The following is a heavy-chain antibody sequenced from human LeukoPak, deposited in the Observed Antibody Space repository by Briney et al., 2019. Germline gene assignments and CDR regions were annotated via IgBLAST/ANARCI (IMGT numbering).Heavy chain of an antibody. CDR1: GGSISSYY. CDR3: ARVVRDGSNWFDP. D-gene: IGHD3-10*01. J-gene: IGHJ5*02. V-gene: IGHV4-59*01. CDR2: IYYSGST. Sequence: SETLSLTCTVSGGSISSYYWSWIRQPPGKGLEWIGYIYYSGSTNYNPSLKSRVTISVDTSKNQFSLKLSSVTAADTAVYYCARVVRDGSNWFDPWGQGTLVTVSS.